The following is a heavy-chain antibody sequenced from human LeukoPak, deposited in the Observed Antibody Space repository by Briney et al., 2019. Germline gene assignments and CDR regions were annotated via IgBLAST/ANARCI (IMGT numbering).Heavy chain of an antibody. CDR1: ILTFHIYS. D-gene: IGHD2-2*01. V-gene: IGHV3-64*01. CDR3: ARAQHDYSSTSCYYCFDP. Sequence: PGGSQTLPCASSILTFHIYSMPWVRHPPGKGVEYVSAISNNGRSTNYANPQKGRITISRDKSKNTLYLQMGSLRAKAMAVNNCARAQHDYSSTSCYYCFDPCGQGTLVTVSS. CDR2: ISNNGRST. J-gene: IGHJ5*02.